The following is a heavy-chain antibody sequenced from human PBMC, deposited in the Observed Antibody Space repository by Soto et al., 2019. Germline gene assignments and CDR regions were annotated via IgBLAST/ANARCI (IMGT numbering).Heavy chain of an antibody. CDR2: IYYSGST. J-gene: IGHJ6*03. V-gene: IGHV4-59*01. D-gene: IGHD6-6*01. CDR1: GGSISSYY. CDR3: ARLPYGSSSGWAYYYYMDV. Sequence: SETLSLTCTVSGGSISSYYWSWIRQPPGKGLEWIGYIYYSGSTNYNPSLKSRVTISVDTSKNQFSLKLSSVTAADTAVYYCARLPYGSSSGWAYYYYMDVWGKGTTVTVSS.